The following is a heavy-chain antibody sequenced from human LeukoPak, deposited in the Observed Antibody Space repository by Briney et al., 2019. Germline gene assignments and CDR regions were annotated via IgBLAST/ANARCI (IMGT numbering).Heavy chain of an antibody. D-gene: IGHD2/OR15-2a*01. J-gene: IGHJ2*01. CDR1: GYTFTSYY. CDR2: INPSGGST. V-gene: IGHV1-46*01. CDR3: AIRTLRPTTFVDWYFDL. Sequence: GASVKVSCKASGYTFTSYYMHWVRQAPGQGLEWMGIINPSGGSTSYAQKFQGRVTLSRNTSISTASMELSSLRSDDTAVYYCAIRTLRPTTFVDWYFDLWGRGTLVTVSS.